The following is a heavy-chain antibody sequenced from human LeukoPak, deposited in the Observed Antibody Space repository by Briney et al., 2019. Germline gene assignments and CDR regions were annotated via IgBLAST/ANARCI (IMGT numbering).Heavy chain of an antibody. Sequence: PSETLSLTCTVSGGSISSYYWSWIRQPPGKGLEWIGYIYYSGSTNYNPSLKSRVTISVDTSKNQFSLKLSSVTAADTAVYYCARETAYCGGDCYNDAFDIWGQGTMVTVSS. CDR3: ARETAYCGGDCYNDAFDI. V-gene: IGHV4-59*01. J-gene: IGHJ3*02. D-gene: IGHD2-21*02. CDR2: IYYSGST. CDR1: GGSISSYY.